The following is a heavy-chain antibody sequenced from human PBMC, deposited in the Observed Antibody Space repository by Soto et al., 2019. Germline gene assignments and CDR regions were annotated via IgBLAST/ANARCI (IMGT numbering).Heavy chain of an antibody. V-gene: IGHV3-30*18. CDR1: GFTFSAFG. CDR2: ISYDGSNK. D-gene: IGHD6-6*01. CDR3: AKHPQRVLYSTSSERYFYYYGMDV. Sequence: QVQLVESGGGVVQPGRSLRLSCAASGFTFSAFGMHWVRQAPGKGLEWVAVISYDGSNKNYADSVRGRFTISRDTPKNTLFLQMNSLRAEDTAVYYCAKHPQRVLYSTSSERYFYYYGMDVWGQGTTVTVSS. J-gene: IGHJ6*02.